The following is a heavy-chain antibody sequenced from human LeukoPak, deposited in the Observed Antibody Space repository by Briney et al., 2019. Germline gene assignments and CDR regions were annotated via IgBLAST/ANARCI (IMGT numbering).Heavy chain of an antibody. V-gene: IGHV4-59*01. Sequence: SETLSLTCTVSGGSISSYYWSWIRQPPGKGLEWIGYIYYSGSTNYNPSLKSRVTISVDTSKNQFSLKLSSVTAADTAVYYCARGRATLHYFDYWGQGTLVTVSS. D-gene: IGHD1-26*01. CDR1: GGSISSYY. CDR3: ARGRATLHYFDY. J-gene: IGHJ4*02. CDR2: IYYSGST.